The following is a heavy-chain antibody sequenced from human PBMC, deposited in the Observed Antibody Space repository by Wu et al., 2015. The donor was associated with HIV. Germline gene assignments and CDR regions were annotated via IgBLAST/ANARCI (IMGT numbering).Heavy chain of an antibody. V-gene: IGHV1-69*12. Sequence: QVQLVQSGAEVKKPGSSVKVSCKASGGTFSSYAISWVRQAPGQGLEWMGGIIPIFGTANYAQKFQGRVTITADESTSTAYMELSSLRSEDTAVYYCARGPRSGYYCEGCYFDYWGQGTLVTVSS. CDR3: ARGPRSGYYCEGCYFDY. D-gene: IGHD3-3*01. J-gene: IGHJ4*02. CDR2: IIPIFGTA. CDR1: GGTFSSYA.